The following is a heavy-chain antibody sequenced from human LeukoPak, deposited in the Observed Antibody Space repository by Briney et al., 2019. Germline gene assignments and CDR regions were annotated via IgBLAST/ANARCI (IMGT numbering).Heavy chain of an antibody. D-gene: IGHD6-13*01. Sequence: PSQTLSLTCTVSGGSISSSSYYWGWIRQPPGKGLEWIGSIYYSGSTYYNPSLKSRVTISVDTSKNQFSLKLSSVTAADTAVYYCARAAAGTSRYYYYYYYMDVWGKGTTVTVSS. J-gene: IGHJ6*03. V-gene: IGHV4-39*01. CDR2: IYYSGST. CDR3: ARAAAGTSRYYYYYYYMDV. CDR1: GGSISSSSYY.